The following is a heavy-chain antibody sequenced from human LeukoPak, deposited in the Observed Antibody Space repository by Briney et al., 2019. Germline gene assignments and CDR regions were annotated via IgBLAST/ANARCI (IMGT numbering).Heavy chain of an antibody. V-gene: IGHV4-61*01. CDR3: ARRLRDRRSDYYYGMDV. CDR1: GGFVSSPTYY. Sequence: SETLSLTCTVSGGFVSSPTYYWRWLRQPPGTGLEWIGYIYYSGSTNYNPSLKSRVTISVDTSKNQFSLKLSSVTAADTAVYYCARRLRDRRSDYYYGMDVWGQGTTVTVSS. D-gene: IGHD4-17*01. CDR2: IYYSGST. J-gene: IGHJ6*02.